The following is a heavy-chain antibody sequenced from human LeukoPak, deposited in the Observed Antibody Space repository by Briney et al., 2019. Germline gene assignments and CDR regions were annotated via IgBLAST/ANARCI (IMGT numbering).Heavy chain of an antibody. Sequence: PSETLSVTCTVSGGSISSSSYYWGWIRQPPGKGLEWIGSIYYSGSTYYNPSLKSRVTISVDTSKNQFSLKLSSVTAADTAVYYCARMDTAMVGSLGYFDYWGQGTLVTVSS. V-gene: IGHV4-39*01. CDR3: ARMDTAMVGSLGYFDY. CDR2: IYYSGST. D-gene: IGHD5-18*01. CDR1: GGSISSSSYY. J-gene: IGHJ4*02.